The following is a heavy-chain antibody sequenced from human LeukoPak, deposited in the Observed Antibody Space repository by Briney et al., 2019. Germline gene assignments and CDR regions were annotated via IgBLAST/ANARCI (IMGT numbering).Heavy chain of an antibody. CDR3: ARDLDWGPDC. CDR1: GFTFADFY. D-gene: IGHD3-9*01. J-gene: IGHJ4*02. V-gene: IGHV1-2*02. Sequence: ASVKVSCKATGFTFADFYMHWIRQAPGQGLEWMGWIHTRSGGTNSAQKFQDRLTMTRDTSISTIYMELNSLRSDDTAVYYCARDLDWGPDCWSQGTLVTVSS. CDR2: IHTRSGGT.